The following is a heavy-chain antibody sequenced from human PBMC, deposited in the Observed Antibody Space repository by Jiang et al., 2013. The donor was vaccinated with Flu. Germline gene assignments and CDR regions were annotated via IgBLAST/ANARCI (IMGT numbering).Heavy chain of an antibody. J-gene: IGHJ4*02. CDR3: ARDAWGLGGHDY. CDR2: INAGNGNT. Sequence: SGAEVKKPGASVKVSCKASGYTFTSYAMHWVRQAPGQRLEWMGWINAGNGNTKYSQKFQGRVTITRDTSASTAYMELSSLRSEDTAVYYCARDAWGLGGHDYWGQGTLVTVSS. V-gene: IGHV1-3*01. D-gene: IGHD1-26*01. CDR1: GYTFTSYA.